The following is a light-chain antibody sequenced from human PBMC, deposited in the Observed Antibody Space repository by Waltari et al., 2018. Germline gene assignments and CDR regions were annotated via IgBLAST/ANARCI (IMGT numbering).Light chain of an antibody. J-gene: IGLJ3*02. CDR3: NSYTGSSSWV. Sequence: QSALPQPPSVSGSPGQSITIPCYGTSSDVGFYNYVSWYQQHPGKAPKLIVYDVSERPSGVSDRFSGSKSGNTASLSISGLQAEDEAVYYCNSYTGSSSWVFGGGTKVTVL. CDR1: SSDVGFYNY. CDR2: DVS. V-gene: IGLV2-14*01.